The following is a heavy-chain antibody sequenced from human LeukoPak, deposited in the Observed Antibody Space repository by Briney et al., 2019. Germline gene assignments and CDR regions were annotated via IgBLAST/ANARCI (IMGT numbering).Heavy chain of an antibody. CDR3: AKDYYSSSWLAPDAFDI. CDR1: GFTFSSYA. Sequence: GGSLRLSCAASGFTFSSYAMSWVRQAPGKGLERVSAISGSGGSTYYADSVKGRFTISRDNSKNTLYLQMNSLRAEDTAVYYCAKDYYSSSWLAPDAFDIWGQGTMVTVSS. J-gene: IGHJ3*02. CDR2: ISGSGGST. V-gene: IGHV3-23*01. D-gene: IGHD6-13*01.